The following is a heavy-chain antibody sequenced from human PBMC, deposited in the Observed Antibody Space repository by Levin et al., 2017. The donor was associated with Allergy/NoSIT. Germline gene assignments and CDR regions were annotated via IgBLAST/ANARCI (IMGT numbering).Heavy chain of an antibody. J-gene: IGHJ4*02. V-gene: IGHV5-51*01. Sequence: GGSLRLSCKGSGYSFTSYWIGWVRQMPGKGLEWMGIIYPGDSDTRYSPSFQGQVTISADKSISTAYLQWSSLKASDTAMYYCARQPVRGSGSDEGDYWGQGTLVTVSS. D-gene: IGHD3-10*01. CDR3: ARQPVRGSGSDEGDY. CDR1: GYSFTSYW. CDR2: IYPGDSDT.